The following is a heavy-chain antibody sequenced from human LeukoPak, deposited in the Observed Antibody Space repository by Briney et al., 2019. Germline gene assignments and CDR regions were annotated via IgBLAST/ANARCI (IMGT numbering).Heavy chain of an antibody. CDR1: GDSVSSNSVA. Sequence: SQTLSLTCAISGDSVSSNSVAWNWIRQSPSRGLEWLGRTYYRSKWYNDYAVSVKSRITINPDTSKNQFSLQLNSVTPEDTAVYYCARGIRTMVRGVLIYPFDPWGQGTLVTVSS. CDR3: ARGIRTMVRGVLIYPFDP. D-gene: IGHD3-10*01. V-gene: IGHV6-1*01. CDR2: TYYRSKWYN. J-gene: IGHJ5*02.